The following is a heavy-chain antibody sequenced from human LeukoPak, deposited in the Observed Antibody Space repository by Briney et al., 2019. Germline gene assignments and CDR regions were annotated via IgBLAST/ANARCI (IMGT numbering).Heavy chain of an antibody. CDR1: GFTFSSYS. CDR3: ARDTKPAMAFDI. Sequence: GGSLRLSCAASGFTFSSYSMNWVRQAPGKGLEWVSYISSSSSNIYYADSVKGRFTISRDNAKNSLYLQMDSLRAEDTAVYYCARDTKPAMAFDIWGQGTMVTVSS. V-gene: IGHV3-48*01. D-gene: IGHD2-2*01. J-gene: IGHJ3*02. CDR2: ISSSSSNI.